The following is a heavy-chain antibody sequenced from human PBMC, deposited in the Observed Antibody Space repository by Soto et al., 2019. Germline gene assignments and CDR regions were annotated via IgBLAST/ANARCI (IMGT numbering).Heavy chain of an antibody. Sequence: QVQLVESGGGVVQPGRSLRLSCAASGFTFSSYGMHWVRQAPGKGLEWVAVISYDGSNKYYADSVKGRFTISRDNSKNTLYLQMNSLRAEDTAVYYCAKDGIYSPGAFDIWGQGTMVTVSS. CDR2: ISYDGSNK. D-gene: IGHD1-26*01. J-gene: IGHJ3*02. CDR1: GFTFSSYG. V-gene: IGHV3-30*18. CDR3: AKDGIYSPGAFDI.